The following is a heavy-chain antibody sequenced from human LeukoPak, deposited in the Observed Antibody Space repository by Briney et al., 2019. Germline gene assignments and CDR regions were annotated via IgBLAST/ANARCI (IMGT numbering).Heavy chain of an antibody. Sequence: SETLSLTCAVYGGSFSGYYWSWIRQPPGKGLEWIGEVNHSGSTNYNPSLKSQVTISVDTSKNQFSLKLSSVTAADTAVYYCARKGGYCSSTSCYTFRNYFDYWGQGTLVTVSS. CDR3: ARKGGYCSSTSCYTFRNYFDY. V-gene: IGHV4-34*01. CDR1: GGSFSGYY. D-gene: IGHD2-2*02. J-gene: IGHJ4*02. CDR2: VNHSGST.